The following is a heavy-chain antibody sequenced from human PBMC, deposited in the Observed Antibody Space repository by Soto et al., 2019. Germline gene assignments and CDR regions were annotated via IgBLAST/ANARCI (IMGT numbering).Heavy chain of an antibody. D-gene: IGHD3-22*01. Sequence: SLRLSCAASGFTFSSYGMHWVRQAPGKGLEWVAVIWYDGSNKYYADSVKGRFTISRDNSKNTLYLQMNSLRAEDTAVYYCARDEYYYDSRGYSHHSYYFDYWGQGTLVTVSS. CDR2: IWYDGSNK. CDR1: GFTFSSYG. V-gene: IGHV3-33*01. CDR3: ARDEYYYDSRGYSHHSYYFDY. J-gene: IGHJ4*02.